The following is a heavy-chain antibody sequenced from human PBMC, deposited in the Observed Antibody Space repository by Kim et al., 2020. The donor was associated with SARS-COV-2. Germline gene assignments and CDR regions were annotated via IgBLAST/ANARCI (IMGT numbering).Heavy chain of an antibody. CDR2: K. Sequence: KYYADSVKGRFTISRDNSKNTLYLQMNSLRAEDTAVYYCARGMSRYYFDYWGQGTLVTVSS. V-gene: IGHV3-30*01. CDR3: ARGMSRYYFDY. J-gene: IGHJ4*02.